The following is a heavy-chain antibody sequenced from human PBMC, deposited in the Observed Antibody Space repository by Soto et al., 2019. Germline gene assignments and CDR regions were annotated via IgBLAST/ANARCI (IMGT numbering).Heavy chain of an antibody. CDR3: ARDPSYYGSGSYYYFDH. CDR2: INPSGGST. D-gene: IGHD3-10*01. CDR1: GYTFTSYY. V-gene: IGHV1-46*01. Sequence: ASVKVSCKASGYTFTSYYMHWVRQAPGQGLEWMGIINPSGGSTSYAQKFQGRVTISRDNAKNSLSLQMNSLRAEDTAVYYCARDPSYYGSGSYYYFDHWGQGTPVTVSS. J-gene: IGHJ4*02.